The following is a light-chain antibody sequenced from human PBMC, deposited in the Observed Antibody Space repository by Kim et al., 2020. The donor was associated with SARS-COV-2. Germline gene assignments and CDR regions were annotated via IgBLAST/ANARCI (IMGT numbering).Light chain of an antibody. Sequence: SYELTQPPSVSVSPGQTASITCSGDNLGNKYACWYQQKPGQSPVPVIYQDSKRPSGIPERFSGSNSGNTATLTISGTQAMDAADYYCQAWDSSTAVFGGG. CDR3: QAWDSSTAV. CDR2: QDS. CDR1: NLGNKY. V-gene: IGLV3-1*01. J-gene: IGLJ2*01.